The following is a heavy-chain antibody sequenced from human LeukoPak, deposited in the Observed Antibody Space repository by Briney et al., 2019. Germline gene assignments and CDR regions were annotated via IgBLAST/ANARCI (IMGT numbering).Heavy chain of an antibody. CDR3: AKDPIAGNYYDSSGSFDY. V-gene: IGHV3-30*02. CDR1: GFTFSRYG. J-gene: IGHJ4*02. D-gene: IGHD3-22*01. Sequence: GGSLRLSCAASGFTFSRYGMHWVRQAPGKGLEWVAFIRYDGSNKYYADSVKGRFTISRDNSKNTLYLQMNSLRAEDTAVYYCAKDPIAGNYYDSSGSFDYWGQGTLVTVSS. CDR2: IRYDGSNK.